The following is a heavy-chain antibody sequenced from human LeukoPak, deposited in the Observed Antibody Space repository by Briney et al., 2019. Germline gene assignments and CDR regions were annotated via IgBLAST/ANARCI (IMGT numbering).Heavy chain of an antibody. V-gene: IGHV4-39*01. CDR1: GGSISSNNYY. J-gene: IGHJ4*02. Sequence: SETLSLTCTVSGGSISSNNYYWGWIRQPPGEGLEWISSIYNSGSTYYNPSLKSRVTISVDTSKNQFALKLSSVTAADTAVYYCARDRSSYFDYWGQGTLVTVSS. CDR3: ARDRSSYFDY. CDR2: IYNSGST. D-gene: IGHD1-14*01.